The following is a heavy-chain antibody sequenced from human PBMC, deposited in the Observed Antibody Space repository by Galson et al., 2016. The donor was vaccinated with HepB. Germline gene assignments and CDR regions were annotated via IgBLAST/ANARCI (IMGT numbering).Heavy chain of an antibody. V-gene: IGHV5-51*01. Sequence: QSGAEVKKAGESLKISCQGSGYSFTSYWIAWVRQMPGEGLECMGIIYPGDSDTRYSPSFQGQVTISADKSISTAYLQWSSLKASDTAMYFCARIDCSTTNCYNFDFWGQGTLLTVSS. CDR1: GYSFTSYW. J-gene: IGHJ4*02. CDR2: IYPGDSDT. D-gene: IGHD2-2*02. CDR3: ARIDCSTTNCYNFDF.